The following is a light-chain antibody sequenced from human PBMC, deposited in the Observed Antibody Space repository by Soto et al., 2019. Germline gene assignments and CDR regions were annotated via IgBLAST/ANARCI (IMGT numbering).Light chain of an antibody. CDR3: QHYNFWPHT. J-gene: IGKJ2*01. Sequence: TQSPATLSLSPWERATLSCRASQSVSSNLAWYQQKPGQAPRLLIYRASTRATGVPARFSGSGSGTEFTLTISSLQSEDVSVYFCQHYNFWPHTFGQGTKVDIK. CDR1: QSVSSN. CDR2: RAS. V-gene: IGKV3-15*01.